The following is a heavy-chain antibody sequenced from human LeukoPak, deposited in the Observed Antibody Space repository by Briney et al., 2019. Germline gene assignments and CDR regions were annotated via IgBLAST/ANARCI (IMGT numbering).Heavy chain of an antibody. CDR3: AKDYTIFGVVHPRLYDY. D-gene: IGHD3-3*01. CDR2: ISGSGGST. J-gene: IGHJ4*02. V-gene: IGHV3-23*01. Sequence: PGGSLRLSCAASGFTFSSYAMSWVRQAPGKGLEWVSAISGSGGSTYYADSVKGRFTISRDNSKNTLYLQMNSLRAEDTAVYYCAKDYTIFGVVHPRLYDYWGQGTLVTVSS. CDR1: GFTFSSYA.